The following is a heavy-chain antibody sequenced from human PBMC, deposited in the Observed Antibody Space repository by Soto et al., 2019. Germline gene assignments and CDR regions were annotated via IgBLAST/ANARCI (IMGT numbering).Heavy chain of an antibody. CDR2: ISYDGSNK. D-gene: IGHD4-4*01. CDR1: GFTFSSFG. J-gene: IGHJ3*02. Sequence: PGWSLSLSCVVSGFTFSSFGMHWVRQAPGKGLEWVAVISYDGSNKYYADSVKGRFTISRDNSKNTVYLQVKSLRAEDTAEYYCAKEFHYSTGVDFDIWVQGTTATVSS. CDR3: AKEFHYSTGVDFDI. V-gene: IGHV3-30*18.